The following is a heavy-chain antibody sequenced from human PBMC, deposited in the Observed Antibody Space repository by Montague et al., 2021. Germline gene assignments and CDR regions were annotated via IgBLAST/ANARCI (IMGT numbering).Heavy chain of an antibody. CDR3: AHRVVWAADQNWFDA. CDR2: TSCPDEK. J-gene: IGHJ5*02. D-gene: IGHD6-13*01. CDR1: GFSISTSRAG. Sequence: PALVKPTQTLTLTCTFSGFSISTSRAGVGWIRQLPGKALEWLAPTSCPDEKRSSPSLKRRITITKYPSNNQVVLTMTNITPVDTGTYYWAHRVVWAADQNWFDAWGQGTLVTVSS. V-gene: IGHV2-5*01.